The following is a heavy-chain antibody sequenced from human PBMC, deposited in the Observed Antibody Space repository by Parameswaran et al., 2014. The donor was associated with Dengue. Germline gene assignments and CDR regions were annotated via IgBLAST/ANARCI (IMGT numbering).Heavy chain of an antibody. CDR3: AKMITTYCTSSTCYSGFYGMEV. D-gene: IGHD2-2*01. V-gene: IGHV3-30*18. Sequence: WIRQPQEGLEWVALISYDGINKHYADSVKGRFTVSRDNSKNTLSLQMNSLRAEDTAVYYCAKMITTYCTSSTCYSGFYGMEVWGQGTTVTVSS. CDR2: ISYDGINK. J-gene: IGHJ6*02.